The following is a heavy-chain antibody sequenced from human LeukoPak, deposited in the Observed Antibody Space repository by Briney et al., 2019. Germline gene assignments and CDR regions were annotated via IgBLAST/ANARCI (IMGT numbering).Heavy chain of an antibody. CDR2: ISTYNRNT. CDR1: GGTFSSYA. Sequence: ASVKVSCKASGGTFSSYAISWVRQAPGQGLEWLGWISTYNRNTNYAQKLQGRVTMTSETSTSTVYMELRSLRSDDTAVYYCARRASPCGGDCYSYWGQGTLVTVSS. J-gene: IGHJ4*02. CDR3: ARRASPCGGDCYSY. D-gene: IGHD2-21*02. V-gene: IGHV1-18*01.